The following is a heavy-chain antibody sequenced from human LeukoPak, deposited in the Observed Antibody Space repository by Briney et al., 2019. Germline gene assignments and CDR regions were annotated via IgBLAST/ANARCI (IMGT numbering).Heavy chain of an antibody. Sequence: PSETPSLTCAVSGYSISSAYYWGWIRQPPGKGLEWIASIYHSGSTYYNPSLKSRVTISVDTSKNQFSLKLSSVTAADTAVYYCINYDFWSGYFLWGQGTLVTVSS. J-gene: IGHJ4*02. V-gene: IGHV4-38-2*01. D-gene: IGHD3-3*01. CDR2: IYHSGST. CDR1: GYSISSAYY. CDR3: INYDFWSGYFL.